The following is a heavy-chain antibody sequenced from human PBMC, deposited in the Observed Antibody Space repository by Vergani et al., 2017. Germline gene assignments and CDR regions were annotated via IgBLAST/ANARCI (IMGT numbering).Heavy chain of an antibody. CDR2: IYTSGST. CDR3: AREGGLGMPIRGCFDP. J-gene: IGHJ5*02. V-gene: IGHV4-61*02. D-gene: IGHD3-10*01. Sequence: QVQLQESGPGLVKPSQTLSLTCTVSGGSISSGSYYWSWIRQPAGKGLEWIGRIYTSGSTNYNPSLKSRVTISVDTSKNQFSLKLSSVTAADTAVYYCAREGGLGMPIRGCFDPWGQGTLVTVSS. CDR1: GGSISSGSYY.